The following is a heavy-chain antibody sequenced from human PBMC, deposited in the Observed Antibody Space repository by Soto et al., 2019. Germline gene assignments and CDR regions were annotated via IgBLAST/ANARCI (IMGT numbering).Heavy chain of an antibody. D-gene: IGHD3-22*01. CDR1: GFTFSSYS. Sequence: TGGSLRLSCAASGFTFSSYSMNWVRQAPGKGLEWVSYISSSSSTIYYADSVRGRFTIPRDNAKNSLYLQMNSLRDEDTAVYYCARDSSGVDDYWGKGTLSPSPQ. CDR2: ISSSSSTI. CDR3: ARDSSGVDDY. J-gene: IGHJ4*02. V-gene: IGHV3-48*02.